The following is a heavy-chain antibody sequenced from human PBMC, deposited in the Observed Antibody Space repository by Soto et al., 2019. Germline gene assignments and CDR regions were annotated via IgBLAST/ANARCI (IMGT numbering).Heavy chain of an antibody. D-gene: IGHD2-21*02. CDR3: ARVRCSGGDCFYDY. CDR2: INQGGSGE. CDR1: GFTSRSYW. V-gene: IGHV3-7*03. Sequence: EVQLVESGGGLVQPGGSLRLSCGASGFTSRSYWMSWVRQAPGKGLEWVANINQGGSGEYYLDSVRGRFTISRDNAKNSLYLPMNSLRVDDTAMYFCARVRCSGGDCFYDYWGQGTLVTVSS. J-gene: IGHJ4*02.